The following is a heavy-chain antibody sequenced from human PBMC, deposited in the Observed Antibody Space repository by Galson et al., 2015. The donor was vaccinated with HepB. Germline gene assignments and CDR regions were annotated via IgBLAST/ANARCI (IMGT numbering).Heavy chain of an antibody. CDR1: GFTFSSYW. D-gene: IGHD3-10*01. V-gene: IGHV3-74*01. CDR3: ARDSRVRGAVDY. CDR2: INSDGSST. J-gene: IGHJ4*02. Sequence: SLRLSCAASGFTFSSYWMHWVRQAPGKGLVWVSRINSDGSSTSYADSVKGRFTISRDNAKNTLYLQMNSLRAEDTAVYYCARDSRVRGAVDYWGQGTLVTVSS.